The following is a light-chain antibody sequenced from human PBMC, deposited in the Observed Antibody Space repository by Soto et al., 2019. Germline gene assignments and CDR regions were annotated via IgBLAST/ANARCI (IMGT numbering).Light chain of an antibody. CDR3: QESPRK. J-gene: IGKJ1*01. CDR1: QSFNSNY. V-gene: IGKV3-20*01. Sequence: IVFTQAPGALSLSPGENATLSCRASQSFNSNYLAWYQQKRGQAPRLLIYGASSRATGIPDRFSGSGSGTDFTLTISRLGPEDFAVYYCQESPRKFGQGTKVDIK. CDR2: GAS.